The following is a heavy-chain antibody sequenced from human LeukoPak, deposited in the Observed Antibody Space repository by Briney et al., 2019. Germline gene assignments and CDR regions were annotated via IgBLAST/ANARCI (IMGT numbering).Heavy chain of an antibody. Sequence: SVKVSCKASGGTFSSYAISWVRQAPGQGLEWMGGIIPIFGTANYAQKFQGRVTITADESTSTAYMELSSLRSEDTAVYYCAREQGGVWLQNNYYYYYMDVWGKGTTVTVSS. D-gene: IGHD5-24*01. J-gene: IGHJ6*03. CDR3: AREQGGVWLQNNYYYYYMDV. CDR2: IIPIFGTA. V-gene: IGHV1-69*13. CDR1: GGTFSSYA.